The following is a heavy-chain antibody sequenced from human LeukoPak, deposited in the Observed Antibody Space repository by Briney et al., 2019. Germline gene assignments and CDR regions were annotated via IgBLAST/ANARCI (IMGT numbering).Heavy chain of an antibody. CDR2: TNGGNGDT. Sequence: WASVKVSCKASGYTFNNYAIHWVRQAPGQRLEWMGWTNGGNGDTKYSQKFQGRVTITRDTSASTAYMELSSLRSEDTAVYYCAKGGSYGGAFDIWVQGTMVIVSS. CDR1: GYTFNNYA. V-gene: IGHV1-3*01. J-gene: IGHJ3*02. CDR3: AKGGSYGGAFDI. D-gene: IGHD1-26*01.